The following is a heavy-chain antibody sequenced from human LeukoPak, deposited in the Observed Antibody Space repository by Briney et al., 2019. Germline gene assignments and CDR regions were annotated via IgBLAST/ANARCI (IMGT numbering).Heavy chain of an antibody. D-gene: IGHD6-13*01. J-gene: IGHJ4*02. CDR1: GYTCTSYG. Sequence: GASVTVSCTASGYTCTSYGISWVRQAPGQGLEWMGWISAYNGNTNYAQKHQGIITMTTDTTTSTAYLEVTSLRSDDTAVYYCARAAGSWYGVDYWGQGTLVTVSS. CDR3: ARAAGSWYGVDY. V-gene: IGHV1-18*01. CDR2: ISAYNGNT.